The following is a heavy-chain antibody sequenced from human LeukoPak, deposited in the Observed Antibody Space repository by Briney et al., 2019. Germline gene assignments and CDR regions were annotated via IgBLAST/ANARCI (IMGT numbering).Heavy chain of an antibody. CDR3: ARGGRGYDFDY. D-gene: IGHD6-25*01. J-gene: IGHJ4*02. Sequence: SETLSLTCAIYGGSFSGYYWSWIRQPPGKGLEWIGEINHSGSTNYNPSLKSRVTISVDTSKNQFSLKLSSVTAADTAVYYCARGGRGYDFDYWGQGTLVTVSS. CDR2: INHSGST. V-gene: IGHV4-34*01. CDR1: GGSFSGYY.